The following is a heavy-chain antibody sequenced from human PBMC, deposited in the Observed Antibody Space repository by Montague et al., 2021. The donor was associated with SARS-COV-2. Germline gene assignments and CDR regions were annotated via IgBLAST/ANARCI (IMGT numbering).Heavy chain of an antibody. V-gene: IGHV3-23*03. CDR1: GFTFSNYA. CDR2: IYSGGSST. D-gene: IGHD3-3*01. CDR3: AKDARYAFWSRYYLDY. J-gene: IGHJ4*02. Sequence: SLRLSCAASGFTFSNYAMRWVRQAPGKGLEWVSVIYSGGSSTYYADSVKGRFTISRDNSKKTLYLQMNSLRAEDTAVYYCAKDARYAFWSRYYLDYWGQGTMVTVSS.